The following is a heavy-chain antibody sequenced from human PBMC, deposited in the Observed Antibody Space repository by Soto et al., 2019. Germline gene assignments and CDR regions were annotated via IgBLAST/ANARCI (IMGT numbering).Heavy chain of an antibody. CDR1: GGTLSSHW. V-gene: IGHV3-7*01. J-gene: IGHJ5*02. CDR3: ALSPERDWFDP. Sequence: GGSLRLSCAASGGTLSSHWMSWVRQATGKGLEWVANIKQDGSEKYYVDSVKGRFTISRDNAKNSLYLQMNSLRAEDTAVYYCALSPERDWFDPWGQGTLVTVSS. CDR2: IKQDGSEK. D-gene: IGHD1-1*01.